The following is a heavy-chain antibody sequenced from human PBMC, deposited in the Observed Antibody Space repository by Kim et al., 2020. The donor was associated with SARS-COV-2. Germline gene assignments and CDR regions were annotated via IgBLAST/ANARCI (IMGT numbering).Heavy chain of an antibody. CDR2: INSSSGST. CDR1: GFTFSSYA. CDR3: AKAPRGVVPAATHDAFEI. D-gene: IGHD2-2*01. V-gene: IGHV3-23*01. Sequence: GGSLRLSCAASGFTFSSYAMSWVRQAPGKGLEWVCSINSSSGSTYYADSVKGRFTISRDNSKNTLYLQMNSLRAEDTAVYYCAKAPRGVVPAATHDAFEIRGQGTMVTLSS. J-gene: IGHJ3*02.